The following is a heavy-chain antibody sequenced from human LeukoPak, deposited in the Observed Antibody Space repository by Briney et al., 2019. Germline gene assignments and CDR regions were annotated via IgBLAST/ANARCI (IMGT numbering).Heavy chain of an antibody. CDR3: ARDYLHGQYSGSYSYYFDY. CDR2: ITGSGDYT. Sequence: GGSLRLSCAASRFTFSNYAMGWVRQGPGKGLEWVSAITGSGDYTDYADSVKGRFTISRDNSKNTLYLQMNSLRAEDTAVYYCARDYLHGQYSGSYSYYFDYWGQGTLVTVSS. J-gene: IGHJ4*02. D-gene: IGHD1-26*01. V-gene: IGHV3-23*01. CDR1: RFTFSNYA.